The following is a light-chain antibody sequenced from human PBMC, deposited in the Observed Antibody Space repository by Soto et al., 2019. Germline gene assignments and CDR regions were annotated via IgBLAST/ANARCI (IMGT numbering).Light chain of an antibody. CDR1: QTISTH. Sequence: DIQMTQSPSSLSASVRDRVTITCRASQTISTHLNWYQQKPGKAPKLLSYAASTLQSGVPSRFSGSGSGKDFTLTINSLQPEDFATYYCQQSLTIPYTFGQGTKLEIK. CDR2: AAS. J-gene: IGKJ2*01. V-gene: IGKV1-39*01. CDR3: QQSLTIPYT.